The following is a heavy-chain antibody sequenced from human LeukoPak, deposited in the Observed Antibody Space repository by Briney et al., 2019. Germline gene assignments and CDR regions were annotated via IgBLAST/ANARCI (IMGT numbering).Heavy chain of an antibody. CDR2: IKQDGSEK. Sequence: GGSLRLSCAASGFTFSGYWMNWVRQAPGKGLEWVANIKQDGSEKDYVDSMKGRFTISRDNAKNSLHLQMNSLRVEDTAVYYCARVSSLAVAGFFDYWGQGILVTVSS. V-gene: IGHV3-7*01. CDR1: GFTFSGYW. J-gene: IGHJ4*02. D-gene: IGHD6-19*01. CDR3: ARVSSLAVAGFFDY.